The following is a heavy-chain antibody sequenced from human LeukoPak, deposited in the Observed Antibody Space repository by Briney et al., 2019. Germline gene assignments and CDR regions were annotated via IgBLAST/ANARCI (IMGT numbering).Heavy chain of an antibody. D-gene: IGHD3-16*02. Sequence: SETLSLTCTVSGGSISRSSYYGFGIRQPPGKGLEWIGSIYYSGSTYYNPSLKSRVTISVDTSKNQFSLKLSSVTAADTAVYYCASHVDYVWGCDRLVYFEYCGEGTLVTVSS. J-gene: IGHJ4*02. CDR1: GGSISRSSYY. V-gene: IGHV4-39*01. CDR2: IYYSGST. CDR3: ASHVDYVWGCDRLVYFEY.